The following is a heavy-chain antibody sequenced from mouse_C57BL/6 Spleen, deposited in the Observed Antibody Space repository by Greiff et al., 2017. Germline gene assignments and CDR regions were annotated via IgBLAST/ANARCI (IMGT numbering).Heavy chain of an antibody. CDR3: ARACYGSSPGWFAY. CDR2: IRNKANGYTT. V-gene: IGHV7-3*01. CDR1: GFTFTDYY. D-gene: IGHD1-1*01. Sequence: EVKLVQSGGGLVQPGGSLSLSCAASGFTFTDYYMSWVRQPPGKALEWLGFIRNKANGYTTEYSASVKGRFTISRATSHSILYLQMNALRAEDSATYYCARACYGSSPGWFAYWGQGTLVTVSA. J-gene: IGHJ3*01.